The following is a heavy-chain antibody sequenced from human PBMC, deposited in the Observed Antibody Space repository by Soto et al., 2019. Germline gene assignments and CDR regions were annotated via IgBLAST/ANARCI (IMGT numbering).Heavy chain of an antibody. D-gene: IGHD1-26*01. J-gene: IGHJ4*01. V-gene: IGHV2-5*01. CDR1: GFSLCDIGAA. Sequence: QITLKESGPALVRPTQTLSLTCSFSGFSLCDIGAAVGWIRQPPGKALEWLALIYWNDDKHYTPSLQIRFTITKATSKTEVVLTMATVDHLDTGTDFCAHRRIEVLIVHFDYWGPGTLLTVSS. CDR3: AHRRIEVLIVHFDY. CDR2: IYWNDDK.